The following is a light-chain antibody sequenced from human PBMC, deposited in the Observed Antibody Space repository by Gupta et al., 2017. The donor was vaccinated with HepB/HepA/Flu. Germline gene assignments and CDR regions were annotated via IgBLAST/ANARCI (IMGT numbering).Light chain of an antibody. CDR2: GAF. Sequence: IVMTQSPTTLSMSPGERATLSCRASQTISTHFAWYQQKPGQAPRLLIYGAFIRATGVPARFSGSGSGTEFTLTISSLQSEDFALYYCQQYNTWLRTFGQGTRLDIK. V-gene: IGKV3-15*01. CDR1: QTISTH. J-gene: IGKJ5*01. CDR3: QQYNTWLRT.